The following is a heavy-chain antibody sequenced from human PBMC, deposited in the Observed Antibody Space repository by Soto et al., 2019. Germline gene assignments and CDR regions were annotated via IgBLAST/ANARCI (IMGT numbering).Heavy chain of an antibody. D-gene: IGHD1-26*01. CDR1: GGSVSNDAYY. Sequence: QVQLQESGPGLVKPSETLSLTCIVSGGSVSNDAYYWSWIRQPPGKGLEWIGYIYHSGSNYYNPSLKSRLTISVDTSANQFALKVSSVTAADTAVYYCARLGIGWEFPFDYWGQGTLVNVSS. V-gene: IGHV4-61*08. J-gene: IGHJ4*02. CDR2: IYHSGSN. CDR3: ARLGIGWEFPFDY.